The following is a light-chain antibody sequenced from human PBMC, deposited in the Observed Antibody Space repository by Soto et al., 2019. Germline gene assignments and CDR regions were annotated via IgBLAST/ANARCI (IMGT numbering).Light chain of an antibody. CDR1: QSVLYSSNHRHY. Sequence: DIVMTPSPDSLAVSLGERATINCKSSQSVLYSSNHRHYLAWYQQKPGQPPKLLIYWASTRESGVPDRFSGSGSGTDFTLTISSLQAEDVAVYYCQQSYSTPTFGGGTKVDIK. CDR2: WAS. J-gene: IGKJ4*01. CDR3: QQSYSTPT. V-gene: IGKV4-1*01.